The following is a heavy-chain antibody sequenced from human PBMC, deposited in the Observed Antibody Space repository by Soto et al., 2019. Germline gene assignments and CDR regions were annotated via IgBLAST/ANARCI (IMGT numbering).Heavy chain of an antibody. V-gene: IGHV3-53*02. J-gene: IGHJ2*01. Sequence: EVQLVETGGGLIQPGGSLRLSCAVSGFSVGSNYMSWVRQAPGKGLEWVSVIYSGGTTHDADSVKGRFTTSRDNSKNMVYLQMISLRVEDTAVYYCPSSSRGGNAGYFNLWGRGTLVTVSS. CDR3: PSSSRGGNAGYFNL. CDR1: GFSVGSNY. CDR2: IYSGGTT. D-gene: IGHD2-15*01.